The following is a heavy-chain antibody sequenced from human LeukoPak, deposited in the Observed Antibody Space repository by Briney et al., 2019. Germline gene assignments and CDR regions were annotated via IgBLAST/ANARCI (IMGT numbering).Heavy chain of an antibody. CDR1: GGTFSSYT. D-gene: IGHD1-26*01. CDR2: IIPIFGTA. CDR3: ARDREPEVYYMDV. V-gene: IGHV1-69*05. J-gene: IGHJ6*03. Sequence: SVKVSCKASGGTFSSYTISWMRQAPGQGLEWMGRIIPIFGTANYAQKFQGRVTINTDESTSTAYMELSILRSEDTAVYYCARDREPEVYYMDVWGEGTTVTVSS.